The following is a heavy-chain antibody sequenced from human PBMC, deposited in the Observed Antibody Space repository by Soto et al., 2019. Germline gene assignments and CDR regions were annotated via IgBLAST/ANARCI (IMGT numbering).Heavy chain of an antibody. V-gene: IGHV3-30-3*01. D-gene: IGHD4-17*01. Sequence: QVQLVESGGGVVQPGRSLRLSCAASGFTFSSYAMHWVRQAPGKGLEWVAVISYDGSNKYYADSVKGRFTISRDNSKNTLYLQMNSLRAEDTAVYYCARGTVITWYYYYGMDVWGQGTTVTVSS. J-gene: IGHJ6*02. CDR1: GFTFSSYA. CDR3: ARGTVITWYYYYGMDV. CDR2: ISYDGSNK.